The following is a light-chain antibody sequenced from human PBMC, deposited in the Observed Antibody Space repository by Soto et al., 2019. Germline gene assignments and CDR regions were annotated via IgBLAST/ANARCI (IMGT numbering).Light chain of an antibody. CDR1: QSVKSK. CDR3: QQYNNGYT. V-gene: IGKV3-15*01. Sequence: EIVMTQSPDTLSVSPRERATLSCRASQSVKSKLGWYQQKGGQAPRLLIYGASTRATGIPDRFSGSGSGTEFTLTISSLLSDDSAVYYCQQYNNGYTFGQGTRLEIK. J-gene: IGKJ2*01. CDR2: GAS.